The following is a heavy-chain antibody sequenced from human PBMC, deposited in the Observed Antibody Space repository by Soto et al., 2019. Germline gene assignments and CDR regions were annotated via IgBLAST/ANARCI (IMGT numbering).Heavy chain of an antibody. CDR1: GGRFSTYA. CDR3: ARGGKERFRGSGMDV. D-gene: IGHD1-1*01. Sequence: QVQLVQSGAEVRKPGSSVRVSCKASGGRFSTYALTWVRQAPGQGLEGLGGIITLFGAAMYAQKFQGRVTINADEFTPTAYMELSGLRSEDTAVYYCARGGKERFRGSGMDVWGQGTTVTVSS. CDR2: IITLFGAA. V-gene: IGHV1-69*01. J-gene: IGHJ6*02.